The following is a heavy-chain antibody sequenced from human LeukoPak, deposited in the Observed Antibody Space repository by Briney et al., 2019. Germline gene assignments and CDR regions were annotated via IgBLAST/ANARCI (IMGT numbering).Heavy chain of an antibody. CDR2: IIPIFGTA. Sequence: GASVKVSCKASGGTFSSYTISWVRQAPGQGLEWMGGIIPIFGTANYAQKFQGRVTITADESTSTAYMELSSLRSEDTAVYYCAILGGATAYFDYWGQGTLVTISS. CDR1: GGTFSSYT. V-gene: IGHV1-69*01. CDR3: AILGGATAYFDY. D-gene: IGHD1-26*01. J-gene: IGHJ4*02.